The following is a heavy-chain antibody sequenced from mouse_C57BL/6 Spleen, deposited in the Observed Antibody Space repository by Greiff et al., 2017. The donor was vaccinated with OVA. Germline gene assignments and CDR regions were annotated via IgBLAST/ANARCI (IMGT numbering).Heavy chain of an antibody. D-gene: IGHD1-1*01. CDR1: GYTFTDYY. Sequence: QVQLQQSGAELVRPGASVKLSCKASGYTFTDYYINWVKQRPGQGLEWIARIYPGSGNTYYNEKFKGKATLTAEKSSSTAYMQLSSLTSEDSAVYFCAREVADYFDYWGQGTTLTVSS. J-gene: IGHJ2*01. CDR2: IYPGSGNT. CDR3: AREVADYFDY. V-gene: IGHV1-76*01.